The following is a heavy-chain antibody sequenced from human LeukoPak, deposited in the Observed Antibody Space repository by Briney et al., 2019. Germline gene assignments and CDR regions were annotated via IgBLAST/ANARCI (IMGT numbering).Heavy chain of an antibody. CDR3: ARGTGLLLWFGELFSAFDI. D-gene: IGHD3-10*01. J-gene: IGHJ3*02. Sequence: GGSLRLSCAASGFTFSSYAVHWVRQAPGKGLEWVAVISYDGSNKYYADSVKGRFTISRDNSKNTLYLQMNSLRAEDTAVYYCARGTGLLLWFGELFSAFDIWGQGTMVTVSS. V-gene: IGHV3-30*04. CDR2: ISYDGSNK. CDR1: GFTFSSYA.